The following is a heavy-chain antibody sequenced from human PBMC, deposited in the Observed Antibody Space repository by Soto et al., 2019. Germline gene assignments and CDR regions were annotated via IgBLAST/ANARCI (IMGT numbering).Heavy chain of an antibody. Sequence: QVQLVESGGGVVQPGRSLRLSCEASGFTSTGYAMHWVRQAPGKGLEWVAITSFDERYKFYAASVKGRFTISRDNSKNTLYLQMDSLSPEDTARYFCARDPRGDYDTAAYFDSWGQGALVIVSS. D-gene: IGHD3-22*01. CDR2: TSFDERYK. V-gene: IGHV3-30*04. CDR3: ARDPRGDYDTAAYFDS. J-gene: IGHJ4*02. CDR1: GFTSTGYA.